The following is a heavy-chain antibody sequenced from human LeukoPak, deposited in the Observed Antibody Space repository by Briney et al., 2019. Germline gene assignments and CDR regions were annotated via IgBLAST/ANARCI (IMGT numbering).Heavy chain of an antibody. J-gene: IGHJ3*02. V-gene: IGHV3-30*04. CDR1: GFTFSSYA. CDR2: ISYDGGNK. CDR3: ARGMRCSSTSCRDAFDI. D-gene: IGHD2-2*01. Sequence: GGSLRLSCAASGFTFSSYAMHWVRQAPGKGLEWVAVISYDGGNKYYADSVKGRFTISRDNSKNTLYLQMNSLRAEDTAVYYCARGMRCSSTSCRDAFDIWGQGTMVTVSS.